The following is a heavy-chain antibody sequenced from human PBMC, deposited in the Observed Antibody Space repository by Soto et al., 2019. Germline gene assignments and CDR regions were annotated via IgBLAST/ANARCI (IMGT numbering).Heavy chain of an antibody. CDR3: ASGRWTSGSYLATGRPFHY. CDR2: VSASGGST. D-gene: IGHD3-10*01. Sequence: GGALRLCCAASGLTFNKYAMSWVRQAPGKGLEWVSVVSASGGSTYYADSVRGRLTISRDNSKNTLYLQMNSLRAEDTAVYYCASGRWTSGSYLATGRPFHYWGQGTLVTVSS. J-gene: IGHJ4*02. V-gene: IGHV3-23*01. CDR1: GLTFNKYA.